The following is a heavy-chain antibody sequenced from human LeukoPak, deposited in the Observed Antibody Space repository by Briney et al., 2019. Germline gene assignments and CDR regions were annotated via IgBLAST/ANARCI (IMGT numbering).Heavy chain of an antibody. CDR3: AREDTYDSSGYLGY. J-gene: IGHJ4*02. D-gene: IGHD3-22*01. Sequence: ASGKVSCKASGYTFTSYGISWVRQAPGQGLEWMGWISAYNGNTNYAQKLQGRVTMTTDTSTSTAYMELRSLRSDDTAVYYCAREDTYDSSGYLGYWGQGTLVTVSS. CDR2: ISAYNGNT. CDR1: GYTFTSYG. V-gene: IGHV1-18*01.